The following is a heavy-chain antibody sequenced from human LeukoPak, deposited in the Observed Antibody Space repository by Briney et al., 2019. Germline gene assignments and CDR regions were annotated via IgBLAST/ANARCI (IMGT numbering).Heavy chain of an antibody. D-gene: IGHD6-13*01. CDR3: ARVSSSSWWALDY. V-gene: IGHV3-74*01. CDR2: INTDGSST. Sequence: GGSLRLSCAASGFTFSSYWMHWVRQAPEKGLVWVSRINTDGSSTSYADSVKGRFTISRDNAKNTLYLQMNSLRAEDTAVYYCARVSSSSWWALDYWGQGTLVTVSS. J-gene: IGHJ4*02. CDR1: GFTFSSYW.